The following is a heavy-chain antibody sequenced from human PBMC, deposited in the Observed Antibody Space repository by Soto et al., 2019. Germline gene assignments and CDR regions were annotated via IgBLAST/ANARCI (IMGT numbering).Heavy chain of an antibody. CDR1: GGTFTNYA. Sequence: SVTVSCKASGGTFTNYAFSRVRQAPGQGPAWMGGIIPLFGTPDYAQKFQGRVTITADESTRTASMELSSLRSDDTAVYYCARERSVGYCITTTCPKPFYYYAMDVWGQGTTVTVSS. CDR2: IIPLFGTP. J-gene: IGHJ6*02. V-gene: IGHV1-69*13. CDR3: ARERSVGYCITTTCPKPFYYYAMDV. D-gene: IGHD2-2*01.